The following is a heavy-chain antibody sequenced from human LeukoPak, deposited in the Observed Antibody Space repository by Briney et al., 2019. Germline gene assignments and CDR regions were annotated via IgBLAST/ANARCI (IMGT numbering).Heavy chain of an antibody. D-gene: IGHD3-22*01. J-gene: IGHJ4*02. CDR2: ISGSGAST. CDR1: GFTFSSYA. Sequence: GGSLRLSCTASGFTFSSYAMSWVRQAPGKGLEWVSAISGSGASTYYGDSVKGRFTISRDNSKNTLYLQMNSLRAEDTAVYYCAKVPSYYFDSSGYSKFDYWGQGTLVTVSS. V-gene: IGHV3-23*01. CDR3: AKVPSYYFDSSGYSKFDY.